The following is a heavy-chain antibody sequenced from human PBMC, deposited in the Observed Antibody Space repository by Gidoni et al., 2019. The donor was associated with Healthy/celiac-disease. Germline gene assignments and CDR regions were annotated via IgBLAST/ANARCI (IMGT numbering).Heavy chain of an antibody. CDR3: ARGPNRLLDY. V-gene: IGHV4-34*01. Sequence: QVQLQQWGAGLLKPSETLSLTCAVYGGSFSGYYWSWIRQPPGKGLEWIGEINHSGSTNYNPSLKSRVTISVDTSKNQFSLKLSSVTAADTAVYYCARGPNRLLDYWGQGTLVTVSS. CDR2: INHSGST. J-gene: IGHJ4*02. CDR1: GGSFSGYY.